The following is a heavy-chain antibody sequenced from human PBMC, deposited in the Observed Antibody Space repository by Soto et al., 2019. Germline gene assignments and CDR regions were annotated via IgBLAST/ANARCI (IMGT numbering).Heavy chain of an antibody. Sequence: GGSLRLSCAASGFTFSSYGMHWVRQAPGKGLEWVAVIWYDGSNKYYADSVKGRFTISRDNSKNTLYLQMNSLRAEDTAVYYCARDQEMATVYYYGMDVWGQGTTVTVSS. CDR1: GFTFSSYG. V-gene: IGHV3-33*01. D-gene: IGHD4-4*01. J-gene: IGHJ6*02. CDR2: IWYDGSNK. CDR3: ARDQEMATVYYYGMDV.